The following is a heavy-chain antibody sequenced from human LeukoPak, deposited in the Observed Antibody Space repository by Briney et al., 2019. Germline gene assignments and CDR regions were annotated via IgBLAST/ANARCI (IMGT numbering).Heavy chain of an antibody. Sequence: PSETLSLTXAVYGGSFSGYYWSWIHQPPGKGLEWIGEINHSGSTNYNPSLKSRVTISVDTSKNQFSLKLSSVTAADTAVYYCARVYYDFWSGYYRVLDYWGQGTLVTVSS. CDR1: GGSFSGYY. J-gene: IGHJ4*02. V-gene: IGHV4-34*01. D-gene: IGHD3-3*01. CDR2: INHSGST. CDR3: ARVYYDFWSGYYRVLDY.